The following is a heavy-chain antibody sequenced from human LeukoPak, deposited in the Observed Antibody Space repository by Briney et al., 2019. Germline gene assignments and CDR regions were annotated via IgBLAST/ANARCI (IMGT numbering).Heavy chain of an antibody. CDR1: GFTFSTYS. CDR3: ARDSGSYSRAFDI. J-gene: IGHJ3*02. CDR2: ISSGSGYI. Sequence: GGSLRLSCAASGFTFSTYSMNWVRQAPGKGLEWVSSISSGSGYIYYADSMKGRFTISRDNAKNSLYLQMNSLRAEDTAVYFCARDSGSYSRAFDIWGQGTMVTVSS. V-gene: IGHV3-21*01. D-gene: IGHD1-26*01.